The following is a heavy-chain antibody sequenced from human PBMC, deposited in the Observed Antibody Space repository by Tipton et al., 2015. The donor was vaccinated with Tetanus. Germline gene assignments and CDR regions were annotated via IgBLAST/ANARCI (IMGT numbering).Heavy chain of an antibody. Sequence: LSLTCTVSGDSLRTGDRNWSWIRQPPGKGLEWIGYVYYTGSTDYNPSLKSRVTISVDTSKSQFSLRLTSVTAADTAVYYCARSKLLWFGESLSGFDSWGQGTLVTVSA. J-gene: IGHJ4*02. CDR1: GDSLRTGDRN. CDR2: VYYTGST. V-gene: IGHV4-61*08. D-gene: IGHD3-10*01. CDR3: ARSKLLWFGESLSGFDS.